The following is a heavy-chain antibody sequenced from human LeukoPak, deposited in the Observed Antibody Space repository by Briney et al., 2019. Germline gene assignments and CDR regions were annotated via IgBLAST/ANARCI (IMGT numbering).Heavy chain of an antibody. CDR2: ISSSSSTI. J-gene: IGHJ4*02. CDR3: AKATGTLSN. CDR1: GFTFSSYS. V-gene: IGHV3-48*01. D-gene: IGHD1-1*01. Sequence: SGGSLRLSCAASGFTFSSYSMNWVRQAPGKGLEWVSYISSSSSTIYYANSVKGRFTIPRDSSKNTLYLQMNSLTAEDTAIYYCAKATGTLSNWGQGTLVTVSS.